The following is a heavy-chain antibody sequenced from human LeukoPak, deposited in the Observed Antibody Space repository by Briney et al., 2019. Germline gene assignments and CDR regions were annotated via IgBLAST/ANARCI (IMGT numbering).Heavy chain of an antibody. D-gene: IGHD3-10*01. CDR2: IYHTGTT. Sequence: SETLSLTCAVFGGSLSGYYWTWIRQPPGKGLEWIGSIYHTGTTYYNPSLKSRVTISVDTPKNQFSLQLTSVTAADTAVYYCARGRYYGSGSYYFSFNWFDPWGQGTLVTVSS. J-gene: IGHJ5*02. CDR3: ARGRYYGSGSYYFSFNWFDP. CDR1: GGSLSGYY. V-gene: IGHV4-34*01.